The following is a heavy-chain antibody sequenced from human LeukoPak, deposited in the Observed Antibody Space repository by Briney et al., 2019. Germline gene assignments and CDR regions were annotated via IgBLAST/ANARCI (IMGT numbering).Heavy chain of an antibody. J-gene: IGHJ4*02. V-gene: IGHV3-9*01. CDR2: ISWNSGSI. D-gene: IGHD2-21*02. CDR1: GFTVSSNY. CDR3: AKAYCGGDCHLDY. Sequence: GGSLRLSCAASGFTVSSNYMSWVRQAPGKGLEWVSGISWNSGSIGYADSVKGRFTISRDNAKNSLYLQMNSLRAEDTALYYCAKAYCGGDCHLDYWGQGTLVTVSS.